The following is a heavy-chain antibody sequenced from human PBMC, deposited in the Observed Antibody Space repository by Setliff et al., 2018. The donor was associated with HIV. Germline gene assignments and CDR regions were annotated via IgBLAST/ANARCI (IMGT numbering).Heavy chain of an antibody. CDR3: AITSGGSIWLDH. CDR2: IYTIGGT. Sequence: SETLSLTCTVSGGSISSGSYYWSWIRQPAGKGLEWIGRIYTIGGTNYNPSLKSRVTISVDTSKNQFSLKLTSVTAADTAVYYCAITSGGSIWLDHWGQGTLVTVSS. V-gene: IGHV4-61*02. J-gene: IGHJ4*02. D-gene: IGHD3-10*01. CDR1: GGSISSGSYY.